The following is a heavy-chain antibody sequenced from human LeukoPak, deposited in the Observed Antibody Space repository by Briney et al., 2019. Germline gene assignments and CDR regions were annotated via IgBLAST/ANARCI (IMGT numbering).Heavy chain of an antibody. CDR3: ARKSPYSSGWWISYNWFDP. D-gene: IGHD6-19*01. Sequence: SETLSLTCTVSGGSISSYYWSWIRQPAGKGLEWIGRIYTSGSTNYNPSLKSRVTISVDTSKNQFSLKLSSVTAADTAVYYCARKSPYSSGWWISYNWFDPWGQGTLVTVSS. J-gene: IGHJ5*02. V-gene: IGHV4-4*07. CDR1: GGSISSYY. CDR2: IYTSGST.